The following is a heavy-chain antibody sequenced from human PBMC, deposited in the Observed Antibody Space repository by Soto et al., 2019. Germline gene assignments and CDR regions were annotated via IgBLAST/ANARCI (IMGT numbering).Heavy chain of an antibody. CDR1: GGSISSSSYY. CDR2: IYYSGST. CDR3: ARQYVTMIVVVIDDAFDI. Sequence: QLQLQESGPGLVKPSETLSLTCTVSGGSISSSSYYWGWIRQPPGKGLEWIGSIYYSGSTYYNPSLKSRVTISVDTSNNQFSLKLSSVTAADTAVYYCARQYVTMIVVVIDDAFDIWGQGTMVTVSS. V-gene: IGHV4-39*01. J-gene: IGHJ3*02. D-gene: IGHD3-22*01.